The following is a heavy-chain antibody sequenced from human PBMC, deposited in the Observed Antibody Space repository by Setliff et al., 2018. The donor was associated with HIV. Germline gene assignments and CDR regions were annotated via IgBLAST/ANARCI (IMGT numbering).Heavy chain of an antibody. D-gene: IGHD5-18*01. J-gene: IGHJ4*02. CDR1: GFTVDNYG. V-gene: IGHV3-20*04. CDR2: INWNGVTT. Sequence: GGSLRLSCAASGFTVDNYGMSWVRQSPGKGLEWVSTINWNGVTTYYADSVKGRFTFSRDNAKSFLYLQMDSLRAEDTALYYCAKDRWFSRGYSTTWVEGPFDYWGQGTLVTVSS. CDR3: AKDRWFSRGYSTTWVEGPFDY.